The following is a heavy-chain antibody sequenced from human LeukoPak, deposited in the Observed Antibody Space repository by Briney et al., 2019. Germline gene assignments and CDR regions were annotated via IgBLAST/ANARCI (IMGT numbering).Heavy chain of an antibody. CDR3: ARGKSEATSITIFGVVIIDYYGMDV. D-gene: IGHD3-3*01. CDR1: GGTFSSYA. V-gene: IGHV1-8*02. CDR2: MNPNSGNT. Sequence: EASVKVSCKASGGTFSSYAISWVRQATGQGLEWMGWMNPNSGNTGYAQKFQGRVTMTRNTSISTAYMELSSLRSEDTAVYYCARGKSEATSITIFGVVIIDYYGMDVWGQGTTVTVSS. J-gene: IGHJ6*02.